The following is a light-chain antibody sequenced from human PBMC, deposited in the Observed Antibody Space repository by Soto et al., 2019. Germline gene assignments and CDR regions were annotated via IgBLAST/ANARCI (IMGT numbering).Light chain of an antibody. Sequence: DIQMTQSPSSLSAAVGDRVTITCRASRGISNYLAWYQQRPGKVPKLLIYGAPTLQSGVPSRFSGSESGTDFTLTISSLQPEDLATYYCHNYNSAPRTFGQGTKVQIQ. J-gene: IGKJ1*01. V-gene: IGKV1-27*01. CDR1: RGISNY. CDR3: HNYNSAPRT. CDR2: GAP.